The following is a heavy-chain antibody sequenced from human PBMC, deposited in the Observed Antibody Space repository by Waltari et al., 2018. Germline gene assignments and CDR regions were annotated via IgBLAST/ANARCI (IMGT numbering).Heavy chain of an antibody. Sequence: EVQLLESGGGLVQPGGSRRPSVAASGFTFSCYDCSGFRQAPGKGLEWVSAISGSGGSTYYADSVKGRFTISRDNSKNTLYLQMNSLRAEDTAVYYCAKVKGSDYYFDYWGQGTLVTVSS. V-gene: IGHV3-23*01. J-gene: IGHJ4*02. D-gene: IGHD2-15*01. CDR2: ISGSGGST. CDR1: GFTFSCYD. CDR3: AKVKGSDYYFDY.